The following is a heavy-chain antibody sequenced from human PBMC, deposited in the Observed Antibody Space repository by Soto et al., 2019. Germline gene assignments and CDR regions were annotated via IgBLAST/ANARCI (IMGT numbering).Heavy chain of an antibody. V-gene: IGHV3-30-3*01. CDR2: ISYDGSNK. CDR3: VRDEIRFSWAYGMDV. J-gene: IGHJ6*02. Sequence: QVPLVESGGGVVQPGRSLRLSCAASGFTFSSYAMHWVRQAPGKGLEWVAVISYDGSNKYYADSVKGRFTISRDNSKNTLYLQMNSLRAEDTAVYYCVRDEIRFSWAYGMDVWGQGTTVTVSS. D-gene: IGHD3-3*01. CDR1: GFTFSSYA.